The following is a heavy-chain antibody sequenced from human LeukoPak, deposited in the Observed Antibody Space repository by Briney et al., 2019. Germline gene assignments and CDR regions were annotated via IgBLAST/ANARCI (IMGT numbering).Heavy chain of an antibody. V-gene: IGHV4-59*12. CDR3: ARDPEILDY. CDR1: GGSISSYY. CDR2: IYYSGST. Sequence: PSETLSLTCTVSGGSISSYYWSWIRQPPGKGLEWIGYIYYSGSTNYNPSLKSRVTISVDTSKNQFSLKLSSVTAADTAVYYCARDPEILDYWGQGTLVTVSS. J-gene: IGHJ4*02.